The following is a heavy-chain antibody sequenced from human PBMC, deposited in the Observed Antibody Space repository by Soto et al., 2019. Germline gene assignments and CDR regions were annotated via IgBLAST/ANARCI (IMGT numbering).Heavy chain of an antibody. CDR3: ARDGTLYDSSAYYYLY. CDR2: FDPEDGET. J-gene: IGHJ4*02. V-gene: IGHV1-24*01. CDR1: GYTLTELS. D-gene: IGHD3-22*01. Sequence: GASVKVSCKVSGYTLTELSMHWVRQAPGKGLEWMGGFDPEDGETIYAQKFQGRVTMTEDTSTDTAYMELSSLRSEDTAVYYCARDGTLYDSSAYYYLYWGQGTQVTVSS.